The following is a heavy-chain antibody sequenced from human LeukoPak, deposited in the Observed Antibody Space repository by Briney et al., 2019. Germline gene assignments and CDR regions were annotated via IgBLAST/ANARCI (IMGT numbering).Heavy chain of an antibody. CDR3: ARNGVIAAPYYYYYYMDV. CDR2: INHSGST. Sequence: SETLSLTCAVYGGSFSGYYWSWIRQPPGKGLEWIGEINHSGSTNYNPSLKSRVTISVDTSKNQFSLKLSSVTAADTAVYYCARNGVIAAPYYYYYYMDVWGKGTTVTVSS. J-gene: IGHJ6*03. CDR1: GGSFSGYY. V-gene: IGHV4-34*01. D-gene: IGHD6-13*01.